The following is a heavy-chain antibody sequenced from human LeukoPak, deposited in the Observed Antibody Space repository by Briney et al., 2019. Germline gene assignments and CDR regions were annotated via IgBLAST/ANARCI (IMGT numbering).Heavy chain of an antibody. J-gene: IGHJ5*02. V-gene: IGHV3-11*06. CDR1: GFTFSDYY. CDR2: ISSSSSYT. CDR3: AGYSSSWDNWFDP. Sequence: GGSLRPSCAASGFTFSDYYMSWIRQAPGKGLEWVSYISSSSSYTNYADSVKGRFTISRDNAKNSLYLQMNSLRAEDTAVYYCAGYSSSWDNWFDPWGQGTLVTVSS. D-gene: IGHD6-13*01.